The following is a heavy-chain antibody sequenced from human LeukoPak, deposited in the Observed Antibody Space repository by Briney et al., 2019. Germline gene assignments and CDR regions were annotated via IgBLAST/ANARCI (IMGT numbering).Heavy chain of an antibody. CDR3: ARDPSVVVVITFDAFDI. CDR1: GGSISSGNW. CDR2: IYHSGST. D-gene: IGHD3-22*01. J-gene: IGHJ3*02. V-gene: IGHV4-4*02. Sequence: SGTLSLTCAVSGGSISSGNWWSWVRQPPGKGLEWIGEIYHSGSTNYNPSLKSRVTISVDKSKNQFSLKLSSVTAADTAVYYCARDPSVVVVITFDAFDIWGQGTMVTVSS.